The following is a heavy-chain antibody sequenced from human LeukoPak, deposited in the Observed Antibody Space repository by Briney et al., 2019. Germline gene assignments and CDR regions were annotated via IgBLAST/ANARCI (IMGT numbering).Heavy chain of an antibody. J-gene: IGHJ5*02. D-gene: IGHD3-10*01. CDR2: INHSGST. V-gene: IGHV4-34*01. CDR1: GGSFSGYY. CDR3: ARLRSRLLWFGESKLNNWFDP. Sequence: PSETLSLTCAVYGGSFSGYYWSWIRQPPGKGLEWIGEINHSGSTNYNPSLKSRVTISVDTSKSQFSLKLSSVTAADTAVYYCARLRSRLLWFGESKLNNWFDPWGQGTLVTVSS.